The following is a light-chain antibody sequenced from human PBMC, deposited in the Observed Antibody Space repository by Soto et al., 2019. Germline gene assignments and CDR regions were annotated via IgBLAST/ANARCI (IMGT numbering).Light chain of an antibody. CDR3: QQSYSTPFT. Sequence: DIQMTQSPSSLSASVGDRVTITCRASQSISSYLNWYQQKQGKAPKLLIYAASSLQSGVPSRFSGSGSGTDFTLTISSLQPEDFANYYCQQSYSTPFTFGQGTRLEIK. J-gene: IGKJ5*01. V-gene: IGKV1-39*01. CDR2: AAS. CDR1: QSISSY.